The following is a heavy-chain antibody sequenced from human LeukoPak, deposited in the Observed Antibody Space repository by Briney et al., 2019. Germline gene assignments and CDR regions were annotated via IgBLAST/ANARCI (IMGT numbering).Heavy chain of an antibody. J-gene: IGHJ4*02. CDR1: GGTFSSYA. CDR2: IIPIFGTA. Sequence: GASVKVSCKASGGTFSSYAISWVRQAPGQGREWMGGIIPIFGTANYAQKFQGRVTITTDESTSTAYMELSSLRSEDTAVYYCAVGVGATRLFDYWGQGTLVTVSS. V-gene: IGHV1-69*05. CDR3: AVGVGATRLFDY. D-gene: IGHD1-26*01.